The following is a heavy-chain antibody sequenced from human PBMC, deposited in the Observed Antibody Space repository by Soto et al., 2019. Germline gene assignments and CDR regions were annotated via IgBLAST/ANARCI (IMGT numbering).Heavy chain of an antibody. CDR2: ISAYNGQT. D-gene: IGHD3-3*01. CDR3: AGDPHEFWSSYFFDP. J-gene: IGHJ5*02. CDR1: GYPFDMYG. Sequence: ASVKVSGKASGYPFDMYGINWVRQAPGQRLEWMGWISAYNGQTDYAQNFQGRVTMATDTSTNTAYMELRNLRSDDTAVYYCAGDPHEFWSSYFFDPWGPGTLVTVSS. V-gene: IGHV1-18*01.